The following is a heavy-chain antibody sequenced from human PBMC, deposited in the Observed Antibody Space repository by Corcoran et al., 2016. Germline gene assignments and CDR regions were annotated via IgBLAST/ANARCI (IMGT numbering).Heavy chain of an antibody. J-gene: IGHJ1*01. V-gene: IGHV3-7*01. D-gene: IGHD2-21*02. CDR1: GFTFSSYW. CDR3: ATDVVVTVPVFQH. CDR2: IKQDGSEK. Sequence: EVQLVESGGGLVQPGGSLRLSCAASGFTFSSYWMSWVRQAAGKGLEWVANIKQDGSEKNYVDSVKGRFTISRDNAKNSLYLQMNSLRAEDTAVYYCATDVVVTVPVFQHWGQGTLVTVSS.